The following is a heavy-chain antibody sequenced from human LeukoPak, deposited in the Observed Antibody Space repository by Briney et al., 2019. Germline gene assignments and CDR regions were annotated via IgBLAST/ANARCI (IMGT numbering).Heavy chain of an antibody. CDR2: INHSGST. CDR1: GGSFSGYY. J-gene: IGHJ4*02. CDR3: VRYYDSTGSFDY. Sequence: KPSETLSLTCAVYGGSFSGYYWSWIRQPPGKGLEWIGEINHSGSTNYNPSLRSRLTMSVDTSKNQFSLRLSSVIAADTAVYYCVRYYDSTGSFDYWGQGTLVTVSS. V-gene: IGHV4-34*10. D-gene: IGHD3-22*01.